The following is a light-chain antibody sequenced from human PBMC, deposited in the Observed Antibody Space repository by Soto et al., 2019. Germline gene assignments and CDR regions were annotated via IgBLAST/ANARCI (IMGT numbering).Light chain of an antibody. CDR2: GAS. V-gene: IGKV3-15*01. CDR3: QQYNDWPRT. CDR1: QSVSSN. Sequence: VWTQSPGTLSLSPGGSAILSCRASQSVSSNLAWYQQKPGQAPRLLIYGASTRATGIPARFSGSGSGTEFTLTISSLLSEDFAVYYCQQYNDWPRTFGQGTKVDIK. J-gene: IGKJ1*01.